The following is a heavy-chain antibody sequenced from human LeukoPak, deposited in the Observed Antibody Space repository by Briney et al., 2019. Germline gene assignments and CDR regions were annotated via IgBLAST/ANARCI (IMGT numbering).Heavy chain of an antibody. V-gene: IGHV4-4*07. CDR2: IYTSGNT. J-gene: IGHJ6*02. Sequence: PSETLSLTCTVSNGSISNYYWSWIRQPAGKGLEWIGRIYTSGNTNYNPSLKSRVTMSVDTSKNQLSLKLSSVTVADTAVYYCTRSGLTGMRKYARPDYYYYGMDVWGQGTAVTVSS. CDR3: TRSGLTGMRKYARPDYYYYGMDV. CDR1: NGSISNYY. D-gene: IGHD1-14*01.